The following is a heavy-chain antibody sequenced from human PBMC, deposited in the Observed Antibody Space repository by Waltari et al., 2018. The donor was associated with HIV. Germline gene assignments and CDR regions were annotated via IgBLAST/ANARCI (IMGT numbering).Heavy chain of an antibody. V-gene: IGHV4-61*02. CDR1: GDSIKIPRYF. J-gene: IGHJ4*02. CDR3: AREDYDQFWGSPLYIFDS. D-gene: IGHD3-16*01. CDR2: INTRGDT. Sequence: QVLLQESGPGLARSSQTLSLACSVSGDSIKIPRYFLSWVRQTAGMGLEWIGRINTRGDTKYNPSLKGRVVMSIDAPRKMFFLNLTSISAADTGTYFCAREDYDQFWGSPLYIFDSWGLGTVITVSS.